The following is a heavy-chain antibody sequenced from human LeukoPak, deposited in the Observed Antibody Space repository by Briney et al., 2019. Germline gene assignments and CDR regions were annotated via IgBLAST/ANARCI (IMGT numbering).Heavy chain of an antibody. CDR2: ISGSGGST. Sequence: GGSLRLSCAASGFTFSSYAMSWVRQAPGKGLEWVSAISGSGGSTYYADSVKGRFTISRDNSKNTLYLQMNSLRAEDTAVYYCARHYDSSGYYYRPLFDPWGQGTLVTVSS. CDR3: ARHYDSSGYYYRPLFDP. J-gene: IGHJ5*02. V-gene: IGHV3-23*01. CDR1: GFTFSSYA. D-gene: IGHD3-22*01.